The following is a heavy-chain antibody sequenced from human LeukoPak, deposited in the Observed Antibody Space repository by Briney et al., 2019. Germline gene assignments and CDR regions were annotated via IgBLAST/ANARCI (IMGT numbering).Heavy chain of an antibody. CDR2: ISHTGTP. J-gene: IGHJ4*02. CDR1: GVSITTYY. Sequence: SEPLSLTCKVSGVSITTYYWSWLRQSPGKGLEWIGYISHTGTPDYNPSLKSRVTFSVDTSKNEFSLKLTSVTAADTAVYYCAREANYYGSGSYFEGTFDYWGQGSLVTVSS. V-gene: IGHV4-59*13. D-gene: IGHD3-10*01. CDR3: AREANYYGSGSYFEGTFDY.